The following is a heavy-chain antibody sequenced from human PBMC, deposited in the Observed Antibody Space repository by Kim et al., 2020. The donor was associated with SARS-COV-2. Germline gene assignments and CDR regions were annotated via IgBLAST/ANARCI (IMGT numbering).Heavy chain of an antibody. V-gene: IGHV3-23*03. CDR1: GFTFSSYA. CDR2: IYSGSTNT. CDR3: LSSRGLRTAERDY. Sequence: GSLRLSCAASGFTFSSYAMDWVRQAPGKELEWVSVIYSGSTNTFYADSVKGRFTISRDDSKNTLYLQMNNLRAEDTAVYYCLSSRGLRTAERDYWGQGTLVTVSS. J-gene: IGHJ4*02. D-gene: IGHD4-17*01.